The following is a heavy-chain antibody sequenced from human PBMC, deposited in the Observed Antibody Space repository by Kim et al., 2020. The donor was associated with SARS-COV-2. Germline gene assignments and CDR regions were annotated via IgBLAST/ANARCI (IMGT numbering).Heavy chain of an antibody. Sequence: ASVKVSCKASGYTFTGYYMHWVRQAPGQGLEWMGRINPNSGGTNYAQKFQGRVTMTRDTSISTAYMELSRLRSDDTAVYYCARALWFGELWVGYWGQGTLVTVSS. CDR2: INPNSGGT. D-gene: IGHD3-10*01. CDR3: ARALWFGELWVGY. J-gene: IGHJ4*02. CDR1: GYTFTGYY. V-gene: IGHV1-2*06.